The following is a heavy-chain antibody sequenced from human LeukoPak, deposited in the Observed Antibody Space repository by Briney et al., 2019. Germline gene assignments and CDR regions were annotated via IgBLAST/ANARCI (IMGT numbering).Heavy chain of an antibody. V-gene: IGHV2-5*02. J-gene: IGHJ3*02. CDR2: IYWDDDK. CDR1: GFSLSTSGVD. Sequence: SGPTLVNPTQTLTLTCTFSGFSLSTSGVDVAWIRQPPGKALEWLALIYWDDDKRYSPSLKSRLTITKDPSKNQVALTMTNMDPVDTATYYCTHRVAGVTFDIWGQGTMVTVSS. CDR3: THRVAGVTFDI. D-gene: IGHD6-19*01.